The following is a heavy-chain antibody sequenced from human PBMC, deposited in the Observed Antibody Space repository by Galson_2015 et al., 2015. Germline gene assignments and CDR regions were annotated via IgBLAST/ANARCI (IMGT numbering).Heavy chain of an antibody. CDR2: IRWNSVTM. D-gene: IGHD6-6*01. J-gene: IGHJ4*02. V-gene: IGHV3-9*01. CDR1: GFTFDDYA. CDR3: AKDTGASRGSSVFDQ. Sequence: SLRLSCAASGFTFDDYAMHWVRQAPGKGLEWVSGIRWNSVTMGYADSVKGRFTISRANAKNSPYLQINSLRPEDTALYYCAKDTGASRGSSVFDQWGQGTLVTVSS.